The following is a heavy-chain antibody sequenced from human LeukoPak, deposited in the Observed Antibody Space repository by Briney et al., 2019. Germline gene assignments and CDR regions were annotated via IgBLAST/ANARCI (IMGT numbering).Heavy chain of an antibody. V-gene: IGHV3-30-3*01. CDR3: ARADYDA. Sequence: PGRSLRLSCAASGFTFSSYAMHWVRQAPGKGLEWEAVISYDGSNKYYADSVKGRFTISRDNSKNTLYLQMNSLRAEDTAVYYCARADYDAWGQGTLVTVSS. CDR2: ISYDGSNK. J-gene: IGHJ5*02. CDR1: GFTFSSYA. D-gene: IGHD3-3*01.